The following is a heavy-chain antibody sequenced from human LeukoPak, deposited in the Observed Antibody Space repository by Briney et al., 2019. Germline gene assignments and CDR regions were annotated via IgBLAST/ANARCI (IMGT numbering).Heavy chain of an antibody. Sequence: ASVKVSCKASGYTFTGYYMHWVRQAPGHGLEWMGWINPNSGGTNYAQKFQGSVTMTRDTSISTAYMELSRLRSDDTAVYYCARSYDYGDYADPYYFDYWGQGTLVTVSS. J-gene: IGHJ4*02. CDR3: ARSYDYGDYADPYYFDY. V-gene: IGHV1-2*02. CDR2: INPNSGGT. D-gene: IGHD4-17*01. CDR1: GYTFTGYY.